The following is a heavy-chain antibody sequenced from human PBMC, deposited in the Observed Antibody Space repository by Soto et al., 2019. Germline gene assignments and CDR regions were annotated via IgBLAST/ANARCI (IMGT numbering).Heavy chain of an antibody. CDR1: GASITSSDYA. J-gene: IGHJ5*02. V-gene: IGHV4-30-4*01. D-gene: IGHD2-21*01. Sequence: QVQLQESGPGLVKPSQTLSLTCTVPGASITSSDYAWSWMRQSPQKGLEWIGYIYFKGSIHYSQSFRSRATISRNTSTNEVFLSLRSVTADDTAIYYCAREPVCAANECYEFDAWGQGALVTVSS. CDR2: IYFKGSI. CDR3: AREPVCAANECYEFDA.